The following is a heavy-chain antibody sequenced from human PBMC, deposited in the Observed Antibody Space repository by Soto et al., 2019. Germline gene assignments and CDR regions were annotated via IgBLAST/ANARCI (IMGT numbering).Heavy chain of an antibody. J-gene: IGHJ6*02. Sequence: QVQLQESGPGLVKPSQTLSLTCTVSGGSISSGGYYWSWIRQHPGKGLEWIGYIYYSGSTYYNPSLKSRVTISVDTSKNQFSLKLSSVTAADTAVYYCARLLWFGETLTSRYYYYYGMDVWGQGTTVTVSS. V-gene: IGHV4-31*03. CDR1: GGSISSGGYY. CDR2: IYYSGST. CDR3: ARLLWFGETLTSRYYYYYGMDV. D-gene: IGHD3-10*01.